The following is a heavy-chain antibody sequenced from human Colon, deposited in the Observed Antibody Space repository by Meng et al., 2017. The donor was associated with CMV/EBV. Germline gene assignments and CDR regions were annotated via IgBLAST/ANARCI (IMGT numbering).Heavy chain of an antibody. CDR2: LYSGGDT. J-gene: IGHJ5*01. D-gene: IGHD3-3*02. V-gene: IGHV3-66*02. Sequence: GESLKISCAASGFTISSNYMSWIRQAPGKGLEWVSALYSGGDTYYADSVKGRITISKDNSNNTLYLQMNSLRTEDTAVYYCAREFSLGWFDSWGQGTRVTVSS. CDR1: GFTISSNY. CDR3: AREFSLGWFDS.